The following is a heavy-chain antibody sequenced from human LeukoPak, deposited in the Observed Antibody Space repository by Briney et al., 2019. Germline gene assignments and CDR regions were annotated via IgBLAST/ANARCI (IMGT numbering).Heavy chain of an antibody. CDR1: GFTFSSYS. CDR3: ARMQGSSGLYYFDY. CDR2: ISSSSSYI. Sequence: PGGSLRLSCAASGFTFSSYSMNWVRQAPGKGLEWVSSISSSSSYIYYADSVKGRFTISRDNAKNSLYLQMNSLRAEDTAVYYCARMQGSSGLYYFDYWGQGTLVTVSS. V-gene: IGHV3-21*01. D-gene: IGHD6-19*01. J-gene: IGHJ4*02.